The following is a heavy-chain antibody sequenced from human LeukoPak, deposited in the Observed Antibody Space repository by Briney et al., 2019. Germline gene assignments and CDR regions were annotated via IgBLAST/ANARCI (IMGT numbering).Heavy chain of an antibody. J-gene: IGHJ5*02. CDR1: GYTFTSHF. Sequence: ASVKVSCKASGYTFTSHFMHWVRQAPGQGLEWMGIINPRGGSTSYTQKFQGRVTMTRDTSISTAYMELSRLRSDDRAVYYCARAMDSSSFSPAASFGDPWGQGTLVTVSS. CDR2: INPRGGST. D-gene: IGHD6-13*01. CDR3: ARAMDSSSFSPAASFGDP. V-gene: IGHV1-46*01.